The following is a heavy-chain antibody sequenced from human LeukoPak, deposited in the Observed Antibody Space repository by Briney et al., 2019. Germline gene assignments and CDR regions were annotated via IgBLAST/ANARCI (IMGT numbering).Heavy chain of an antibody. D-gene: IGHD2-2*01. V-gene: IGHV3-7*01. CDR1: GFTFSSYW. J-gene: IGHJ6*02. CDR3: ARDSSYCSSTSCYEDYGMDV. CDR2: IKQDGSEK. Sequence: GGSLRLSCAASGFTFSSYWMSWVRQAPGKGLEWVANIKQDGSEKYYVDSVKGRFTISRDNAKNSLYLQMSSLRAEDTAVYYCARDSSYCSSTSCYEDYGMDVWGQGTTVTVSS.